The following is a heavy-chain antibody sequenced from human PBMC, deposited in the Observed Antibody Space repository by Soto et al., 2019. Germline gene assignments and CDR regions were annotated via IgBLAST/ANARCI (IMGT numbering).Heavy chain of an antibody. CDR2: INHSGIT. CDR3: ARGAVTYYYYYGMDV. D-gene: IGHD4-4*01. V-gene: IGHV4-34*01. CDR1: GGSFSGYY. Sequence: PSETLSLTCAVYGGSFSGYYWSWIRQPPGKGLEWIGEINHSGITNYNPSLKSRVTISVDTSKNQFSLKLSSVTAADTSVYYCARGAVTYYYYYGMDVWGQGTTVTVSS. J-gene: IGHJ6*02.